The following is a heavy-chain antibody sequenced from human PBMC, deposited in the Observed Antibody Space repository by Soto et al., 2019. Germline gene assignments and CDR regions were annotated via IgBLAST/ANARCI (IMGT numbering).Heavy chain of an antibody. D-gene: IGHD2-21*02. CDR1: GGSMSSGGYY. CDR3: VRVVTRGNRWLDP. J-gene: IGHJ5*02. Sequence: PSETLSLTCIVSGGSMSSGGYYWSWIRQHPGRGLEWIGYIYNSGSTYYNPSLESRAFITIDTSESQFSLKLTSVTAADTAVYYCVRVVTRGNRWLDPWGQGTLVTVYS. CDR2: IYNSGST. V-gene: IGHV4-31*03.